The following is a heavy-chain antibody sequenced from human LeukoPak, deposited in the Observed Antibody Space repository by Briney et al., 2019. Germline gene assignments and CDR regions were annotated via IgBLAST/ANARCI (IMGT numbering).Heavy chain of an antibody. Sequence: GGSLRLSCAASGFTFNNYAMHWVRQAPGRGLEWVSGISSNSGYINYADSVKGRFTISRDNAKNSLYLQMNSLRAEDMAVYYCARRGAAREFDYWGQGTLVTVSS. CDR2: ISSNSGYI. V-gene: IGHV3-9*03. D-gene: IGHD6-6*01. J-gene: IGHJ4*02. CDR1: GFTFNNYA. CDR3: ARRGAAREFDY.